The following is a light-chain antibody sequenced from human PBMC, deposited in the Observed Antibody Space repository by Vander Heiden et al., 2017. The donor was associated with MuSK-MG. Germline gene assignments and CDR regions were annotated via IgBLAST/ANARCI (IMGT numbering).Light chain of an antibody. Sequence: SVLTQPPSVSGAPRQWVTSSCTGSSSNSGAGYDVPWYQQLAGTAPKLLIYGNNNRPSGVPDRFSGSKSGTSASLAITGLQAEDEADYYCQSYDSSLIGYVFGTGTKVTVL. CDR2: GNN. CDR3: QSYDSSLIGYV. CDR1: SSNSGAGYD. V-gene: IGLV1-40*01. J-gene: IGLJ1*01.